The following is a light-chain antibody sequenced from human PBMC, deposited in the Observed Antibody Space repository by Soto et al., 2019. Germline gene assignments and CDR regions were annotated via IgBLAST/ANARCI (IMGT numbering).Light chain of an antibody. Sequence: DIQMTQSPSSLSASVGDRVTITCRASQSISSYLNWYQQKPGKAPKLLIYAASSLQSGVTSRFSGSGSGTDFTLTISRLQPEDFATYYCQQSYSPRTFGQGTKVEIK. CDR3: QQSYSPRT. J-gene: IGKJ1*01. CDR1: QSISSY. CDR2: AAS. V-gene: IGKV1-39*01.